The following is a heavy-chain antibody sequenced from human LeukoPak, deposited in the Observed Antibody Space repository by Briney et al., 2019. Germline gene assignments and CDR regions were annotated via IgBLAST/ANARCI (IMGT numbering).Heavy chain of an antibody. CDR2: ISSSGTYM. V-gene: IGHV3-21*01. Sequence: PGGSLRLSCAASGFTFSSYSMNWVRQAPGKGLEWVSSISSSGTYMYYADSVKGRFTISRDNAKNSLSLLMNSLRAEDTAVYYCARRYCSNTNCYTFDYWGQGTLVTVSS. CDR1: GFTFSSYS. J-gene: IGHJ4*02. D-gene: IGHD2-2*01. CDR3: ARRYCSNTNCYTFDY.